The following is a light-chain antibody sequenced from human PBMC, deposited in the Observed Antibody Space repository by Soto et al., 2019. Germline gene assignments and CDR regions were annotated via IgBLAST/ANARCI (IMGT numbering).Light chain of an antibody. CDR3: QQSFSTPYI. J-gene: IGKJ2*01. V-gene: IGKV3-15*01. Sequence: EIVMTQSPATLSVSPGERATLSCRASQTITSNLAWYQRKPGQAPRLLIYGASTRATGIPARFSGSGSGTEFTLTISSLQSEDFATYYCQQSFSTPYIFGQGTKLEIK. CDR2: GAS. CDR1: QTITSN.